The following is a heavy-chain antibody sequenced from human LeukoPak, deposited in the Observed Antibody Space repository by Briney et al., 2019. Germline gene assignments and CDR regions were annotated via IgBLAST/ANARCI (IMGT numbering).Heavy chain of an antibody. CDR2: IYYSGST. D-gene: IGHD2-2*01. J-gene: IGHJ4*02. Sequence: SQTLSLTCTVSGGSISSGGYYWSWIRQHPGKGLEWIGYIYYSGSTYYNPSLKSRVTISADTSKNQFSLKLSSVTAADTAVYYCAREADIVVVPAATPGPPTFVDYWGQGTLVTVSS. CDR1: GGSISSGGYY. V-gene: IGHV4-31*03. CDR3: AREADIVVVPAATPGPPTFVDY.